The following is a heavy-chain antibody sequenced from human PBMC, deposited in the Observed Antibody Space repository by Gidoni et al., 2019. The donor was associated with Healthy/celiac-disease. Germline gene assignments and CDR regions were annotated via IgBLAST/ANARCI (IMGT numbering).Heavy chain of an antibody. CDR3: AKDIGVVCSSTSCFMDY. V-gene: IGHV3-9*01. CDR2: ISWNSGSI. J-gene: IGHJ4*02. D-gene: IGHD2-2*01. CDR1: GFTFDDYA. Sequence: EVQLVESGGGLVQPGRSLRLSCAASGFTFDDYAMHWVRQAPGKGLEWVSGISWNSGSIGYADSVKGRFTISRDNAKNSLYLQMNSLRAEDTALYYCAKDIGVVCSSTSCFMDYWGQGTLVTVSS.